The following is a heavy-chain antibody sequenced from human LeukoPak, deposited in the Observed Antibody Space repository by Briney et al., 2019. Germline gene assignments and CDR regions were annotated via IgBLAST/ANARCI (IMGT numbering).Heavy chain of an antibody. Sequence: GASVKVSCKASGYTFTSYGISWVRQAPGQGLEWMGWISVYNGNTNYAQKLQGRVAMTTDTSTSTAYMELRSLRSDDTAIYYCARSHRYYGSGSYSTIDSWGQGTLVTVSS. CDR3: ARSHRYYGSGSYSTIDS. V-gene: IGHV1-18*04. D-gene: IGHD3-10*01. CDR2: ISVYNGNT. J-gene: IGHJ4*02. CDR1: GYTFTSYG.